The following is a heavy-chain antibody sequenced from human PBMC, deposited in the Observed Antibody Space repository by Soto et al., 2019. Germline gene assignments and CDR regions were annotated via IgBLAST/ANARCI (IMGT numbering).Heavy chain of an antibody. CDR3: AKSLDIHYKNLFDP. D-gene: IGHD4-4*01. CDR1: GFTFSSAA. CDR2: ISDTGTRT. J-gene: IGHJ5*02. Sequence: QILESGGSLVQPGGSLRLSCVAAGFTFSSAAMNWVRQAPGKGLEWVSIISDTGTRTHYADSVKGRFTISRDNSKNTLYLDMNSLRAEDTAVYYCAKSLDIHYKNLFDPWCQGTLVTVSS. V-gene: IGHV3-23*01.